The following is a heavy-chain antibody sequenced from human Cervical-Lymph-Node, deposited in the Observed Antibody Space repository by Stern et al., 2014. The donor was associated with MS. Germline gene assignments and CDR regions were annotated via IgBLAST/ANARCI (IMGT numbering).Heavy chain of an antibody. CDR1: GVTFSDSY. D-gene: IGHD5-12*01. J-gene: IGHJ3*02. CDR2: ISSSGDTI. V-gene: IGHV3-11*01. CDR3: VRGWEPRQDGPSGHDYDAFDI. Sequence: VQLVESGGGLVKPGGSLRLSCAASGVTFSDSYMTWIRQTPGKGLEWVSFISSSGDTIKYAESVKGRFIVSRDNAKTSSSLQMSSLRVEDTAVYYCVRGWEPRQDGPSGHDYDAFDIWGQGTMVTVSS.